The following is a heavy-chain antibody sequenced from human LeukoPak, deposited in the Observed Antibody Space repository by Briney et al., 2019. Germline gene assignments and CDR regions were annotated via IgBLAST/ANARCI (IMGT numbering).Heavy chain of an antibody. CDR2: INHSGST. V-gene: IGHV4-34*01. CDR3: ARRMVRGGIPKHPLEY. Sequence: SETLSLTCAVYGGSFSGYYWSWIRQPPGKGLEWIGEINHSGSTNYNPSLKSRVTISVDTSKNQFSLKLSSVTAADTAVYYCARRMVRGGIPKHPLEYWGQGTLVTVSS. CDR1: GGSFSGYY. J-gene: IGHJ4*02. D-gene: IGHD3-10*01.